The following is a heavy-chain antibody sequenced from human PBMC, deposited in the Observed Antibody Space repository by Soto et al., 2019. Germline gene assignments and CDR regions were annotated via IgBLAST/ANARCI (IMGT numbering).Heavy chain of an antibody. CDR2: INPSGGST. Sequence: ASVKVSCKASGYTFTTYYMYWVRQAPGQGLEWMGIINPSGGSTSFAQKFQGRVTMTRDTSTSTVYMELISLTSEDTAVYYCARDVVMASRPYLDYWGQGTLVTVSS. D-gene: IGHD6-6*01. CDR3: ARDVVMASRPYLDY. CDR1: GYTFTTYY. V-gene: IGHV1-46*01. J-gene: IGHJ4*02.